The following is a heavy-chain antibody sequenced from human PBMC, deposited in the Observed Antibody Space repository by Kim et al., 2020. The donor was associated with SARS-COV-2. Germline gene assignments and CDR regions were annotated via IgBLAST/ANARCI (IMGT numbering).Heavy chain of an antibody. Sequence: GGSLRLSCVASGVSFTNAWMSWVRQAPGKGLEWVGRIISEAAGGTTAYAAPVRGRFTISRDASKNTAYLDMDSLKTEDTAVYYCTTDPGDAYGFGPGFWGQGTPVTVSS. J-gene: IGHJ4*02. D-gene: IGHD3-16*01. CDR1: GVSFTNAW. CDR2: IISEAAGGTT. CDR3: TTDPGDAYGFGPGF. V-gene: IGHV3-15*01.